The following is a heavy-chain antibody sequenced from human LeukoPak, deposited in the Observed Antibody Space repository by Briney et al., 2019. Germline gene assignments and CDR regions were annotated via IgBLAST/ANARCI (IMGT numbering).Heavy chain of an antibody. CDR3: AREIITMVRGGNWFDP. D-gene: IGHD3-10*01. J-gene: IGHJ5*02. CDR2: MYYSGST. V-gene: IGHV4-39*02. Sequence: PSETLSLTCTVSGGSISSTSYYWGWIRQPPGKGLEWIGSMYYSGSTYYNPSLKGRVTISEDTSKNQFSLKLSSVTAADTAVYYCAREIITMVRGGNWFDPWGQGTLVTVSS. CDR1: GGSISSTSYY.